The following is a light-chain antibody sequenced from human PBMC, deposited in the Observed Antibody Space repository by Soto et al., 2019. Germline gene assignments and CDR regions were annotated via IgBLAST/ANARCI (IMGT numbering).Light chain of an antibody. J-gene: IGKJ1*01. CDR2: AAS. CDR1: HTITVY. Sequence: DIQMTQSPSSLSASVGDRVTITCRTSHTITVYLNWYQQKPGKAPKLLIYAASSLQSGVPSRFSGSGSGTDFTLTLSSLQPDDSATYYCQQTYSIPWMFGQGTKVEIK. V-gene: IGKV1-39*01. CDR3: QQTYSIPWM.